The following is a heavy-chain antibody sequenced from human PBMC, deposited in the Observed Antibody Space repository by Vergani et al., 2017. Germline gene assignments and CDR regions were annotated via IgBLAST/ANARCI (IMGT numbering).Heavy chain of an antibody. D-gene: IGHD6-6*01. J-gene: IGHJ3*02. CDR1: GFTFSSYG. V-gene: IGHV3-30*18. CDR2: ISYDGSNK. Sequence: QVQLVESGGGVVQPGRSLRLSCAASGFTFSSYGMHWVRQAPGKGLEWVAVISYDGSNKYYADSVKGRFTISRDNSNNTLYLPMNGLRAEDTAVYYCAKVYRKQLALDAFNMWSEGTMVTV. CDR3: AKVYRKQLALDAFNM.